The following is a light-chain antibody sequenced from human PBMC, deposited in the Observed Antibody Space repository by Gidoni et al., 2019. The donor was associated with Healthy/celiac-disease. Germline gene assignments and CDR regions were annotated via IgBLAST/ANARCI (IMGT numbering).Light chain of an antibody. J-gene: IGLJ2*01. CDR1: KLGDKY. CDR3: QAWDSSTVV. Sequence: SYERTQSPSVTVSPGQTASITCSGDKLGDKYACWYQQKPGQSPVLVIYQDSKRPSGIPERFSGSNSGNTATLTISGTQAMDEADYYCQAWDSSTVVFGGGTKLTVL. CDR2: QDS. V-gene: IGLV3-1*01.